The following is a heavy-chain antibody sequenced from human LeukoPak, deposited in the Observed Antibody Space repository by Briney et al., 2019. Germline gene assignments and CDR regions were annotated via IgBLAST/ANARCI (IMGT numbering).Heavy chain of an antibody. Sequence: GGSLRLSCEASGFTFSTSAMSWVRQDPGKGLEWVSAISASGGNTYYTDSVKGRFTISRDNSKNTLFLHMRSLRAEDTAVYYCAKKGGSYNHFDYWGQGTLVTVSS. V-gene: IGHV3-23*01. CDR1: GFTFSTSA. J-gene: IGHJ4*02. CDR3: AKKGGSYNHFDY. D-gene: IGHD1-26*01. CDR2: ISASGGNT.